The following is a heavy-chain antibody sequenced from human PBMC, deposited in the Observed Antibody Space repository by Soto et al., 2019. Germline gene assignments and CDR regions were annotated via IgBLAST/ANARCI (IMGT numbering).Heavy chain of an antibody. J-gene: IGHJ5*02. CDR3: ARASPHYDILTGYMFDP. D-gene: IGHD3-9*01. CDR1: GGSISSGGYY. V-gene: IGHV4-31*03. CDR2: IYYSGST. Sequence: PSETLSLTCTVSGGSISSGGYYWSWIRQHPGKGLEWIGYIYYSGSTYYNPSLKSRVTISVDTSKNQFSLKLSSVTAADTAVYYCARASPHYDILTGYMFDPWGQGTLVTVSS.